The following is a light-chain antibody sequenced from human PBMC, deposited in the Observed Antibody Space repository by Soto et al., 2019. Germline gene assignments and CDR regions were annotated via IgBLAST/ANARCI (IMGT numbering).Light chain of an antibody. J-gene: IGKJ1*01. V-gene: IGKV3-15*01. CDR1: QSVSSD. Sequence: EIVMTQSPATLSVSPGGRVSPSCRASQSVSSDLAWYHHKPGQAPRLLVYGASTRATGIPARFSGSGFGTEFTLTISGLQSEDFAVYYCQQYNNWPSWTFGQGTKVDI. CDR2: GAS. CDR3: QQYNNWPSWT.